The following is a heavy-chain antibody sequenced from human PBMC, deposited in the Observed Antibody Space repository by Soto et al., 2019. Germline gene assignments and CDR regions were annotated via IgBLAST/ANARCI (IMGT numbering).Heavy chain of an antibody. J-gene: IGHJ6*02. CDR2: IGSAGDT. CDR3: VRGDEGLFDYGMDV. Sequence: LRLSCAASGFALSRFDMHWVRQVAGKGLEWVSTIGSAGDTYFSDSVRGRFTISRGNGENSLYLQMNSVRAGDTAVYYCVRGDEGLFDYGMDVWGQGTTVTVSS. CDR1: GFALSRFD. D-gene: IGHD2-21*02. V-gene: IGHV3-13*01.